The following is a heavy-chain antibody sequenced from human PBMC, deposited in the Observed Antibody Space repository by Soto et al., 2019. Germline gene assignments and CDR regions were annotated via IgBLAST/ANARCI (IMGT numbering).Heavy chain of an antibody. CDR1: GFTFSSYE. J-gene: IGHJ3*02. CDR3: ARDVGATAAFDI. V-gene: IGHV3-48*03. CDR2: ISSSGSTI. D-gene: IGHD1-26*01. Sequence: PGGSLRLSCAASGFTFSSYEMNWVRQAPGKGLEWVSYISSSGSTIYYADSVKGRFTISRDNAKNLLYLQMNSLRAEDTAVYYCARDVGATAAFDIWGQGTMVTVSS.